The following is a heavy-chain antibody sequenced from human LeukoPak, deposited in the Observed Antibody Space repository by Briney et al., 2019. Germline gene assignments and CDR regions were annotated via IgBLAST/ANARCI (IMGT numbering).Heavy chain of an antibody. V-gene: IGHV1-18*01. CDR1: GYTFTSYG. CDR2: ISAYNGNT. Sequence: ASVKVSCKASGYTFTSYGISWVRRAPGQGLEWMGWISAYNGNTNYAQKLQGRVTMTTDTSTSTAYMELRSLRSDDTAVYYCARKLSSSSRYNWFDPWGQGTLVTVSS. J-gene: IGHJ5*02. CDR3: ARKLSSSSRYNWFDP. D-gene: IGHD6-6*01.